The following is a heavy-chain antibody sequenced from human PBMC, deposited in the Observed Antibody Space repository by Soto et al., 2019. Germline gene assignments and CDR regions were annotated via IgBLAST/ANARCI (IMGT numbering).Heavy chain of an antibody. CDR1: GFTSSSHT. CDR2: ITSTSSTK. CDR3: ATRITMVRGPYYYYAMDV. Sequence: GGSLRLSCAASGFTSSSHTMNWVRQAPGKGLEWISYITSTSSTKNYADSVKGRFTISRDNANNSLYLQMNSLRDEDTAVYYCATRITMVRGPYYYYAMDVWGQGTTVTVSS. V-gene: IGHV3-48*02. J-gene: IGHJ6*02. D-gene: IGHD3-10*01.